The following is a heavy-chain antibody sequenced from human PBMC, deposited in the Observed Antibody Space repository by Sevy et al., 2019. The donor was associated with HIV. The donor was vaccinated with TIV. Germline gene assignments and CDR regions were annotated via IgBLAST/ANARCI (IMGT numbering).Heavy chain of an antibody. V-gene: IGHV1-69*05. CDR2: IIPIFGTP. Sequence: ASVKVSCKASGDTFSTYGLSWVRQAPGQGLEWMGGIIPIFGTPNYAQKFQGSVTITTDESASTAYMELSSLRSEDTALYYCAREGGVATTGDHDAFDIWGHGTLVTVSS. J-gene: IGHJ3*02. CDR1: GDTFSTYG. D-gene: IGHD7-27*01. CDR3: AREGGVATTGDHDAFDI.